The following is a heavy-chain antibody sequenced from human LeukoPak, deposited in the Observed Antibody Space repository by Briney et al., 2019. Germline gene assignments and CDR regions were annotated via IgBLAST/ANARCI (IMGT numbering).Heavy chain of an antibody. CDR3: ARDPYPGDYYFDY. Sequence: SVKVSCKASGGTFSSYAISWVRQAPGQGLEWMGGIIPIFGTANYAQKFQGRVTITADESTSTAYMELSSLRSEDTAVYYCARDPYPGDYYFDYWGQGTLVTVSS. D-gene: IGHD7-27*01. J-gene: IGHJ4*02. V-gene: IGHV1-69*13. CDR2: IIPIFGTA. CDR1: GGTFSSYA.